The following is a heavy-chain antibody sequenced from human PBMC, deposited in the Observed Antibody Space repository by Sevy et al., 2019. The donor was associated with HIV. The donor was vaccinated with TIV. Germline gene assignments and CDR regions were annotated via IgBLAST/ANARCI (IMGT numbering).Heavy chain of an antibody. J-gene: IGHJ6*02. D-gene: IGHD2-8*01. V-gene: IGHV3-21*01. CDR3: ARDWAGYCTNGVCWGGYGMDV. CDR2: ISDDSRYI. CDR1: GFTFRTYS. Sequence: GGSLRLSCAASGFTFRTYSMNWVRQAPGKGLEWLSSISDDSRYIYYSDSVKGRFTISRDNAKNSLYLQMNSLRAEDTAVYYCARDWAGYCTNGVCWGGYGMDVWGQGTTVTVSS.